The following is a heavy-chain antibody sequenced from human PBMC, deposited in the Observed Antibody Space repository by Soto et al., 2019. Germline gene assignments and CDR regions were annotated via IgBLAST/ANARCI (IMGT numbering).Heavy chain of an antibody. Sequence: GGSLRLSCTASGFSLSDHYVDWVRQAPGKGLEWVGRSRNKANSYTTEYAASVRGRFTISRDDSRNSLYLQMDSLKTEDTAVYYFSREFTDSGTYAVAYGGKGTLVTVSS. CDR3: SREFTDSGTYAVAY. CDR2: SRNKANSYTT. D-gene: IGHD3-10*01. CDR1: GFSLSDHY. J-gene: IGHJ4*02. V-gene: IGHV3-72*01.